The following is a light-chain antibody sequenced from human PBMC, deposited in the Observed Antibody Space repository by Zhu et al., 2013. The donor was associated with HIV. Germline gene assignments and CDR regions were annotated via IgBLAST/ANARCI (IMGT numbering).Light chain of an antibody. Sequence: EIVLTQSPGTLSLSPGETATLSCRASQVVNNNYLAWYQQKPGQAPRLVIFDAFSRAAGVPGRFSGSGSGTDFTLTITGLEPEDFAVYSCQQYGNSPLTFGQGTKVEFK. CDR3: QQYGNSPLT. CDR2: DAF. CDR1: QVVNNNY. V-gene: IGKV3-20*01. J-gene: IGKJ1*01.